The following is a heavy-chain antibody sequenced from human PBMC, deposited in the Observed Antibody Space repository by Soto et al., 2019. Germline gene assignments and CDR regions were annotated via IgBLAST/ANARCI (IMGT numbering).Heavy chain of an antibody. CDR2: INAGNGNT. J-gene: IGHJ4*02. CDR1: GYTFTSYA. V-gene: IGHV1-3*05. CDR3: ARSIVVVTALDY. Sequence: QVQLVQSGAEEKKPGASVKVSCKASGYTFTSYAVHWVRQAPGQRLEWMGWINAGNGNTKYSQKFQGRVTITRDTSASTAYMKLSSLRSEETAVYYCARSIVVVTALDYWGQGTLVTVPS. D-gene: IGHD2-21*02.